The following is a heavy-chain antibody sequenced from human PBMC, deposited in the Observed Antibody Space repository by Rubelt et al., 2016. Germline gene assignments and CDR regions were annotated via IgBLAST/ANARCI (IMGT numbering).Heavy chain of an antibody. CDR3: ARGGYSYGLNFDY. J-gene: IGHJ4*02. D-gene: IGHD5-18*01. Sequence: QVQLVQSGAEVKKPGASVKVSCKASGYTFTSYYIHWVRQAPGQGLEWMGIINPSGGVTNYALKFQGRVTMTSDTSTSTVYMDLSSLGSEETAVYYCARGGYSYGLNFDYWGQGTLVTVSS. CDR1: GYTFTSYY. V-gene: IGHV1-46*01. CDR2: INPSGGVT.